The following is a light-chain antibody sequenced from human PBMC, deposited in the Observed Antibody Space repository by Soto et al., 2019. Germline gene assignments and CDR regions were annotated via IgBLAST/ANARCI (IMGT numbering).Light chain of an antibody. CDR1: QSVSSY. Sequence: EILLTQSPATLSLSPGERATLSCRASQSVSSYLAWYQQTPGQAPRLLIYDASNRATGIPARFSGSGSETDFTLTISSLEPEDFAVYYCQQRSIWPLTFGGGTKVDIK. V-gene: IGKV3-11*01. CDR2: DAS. CDR3: QQRSIWPLT. J-gene: IGKJ4*01.